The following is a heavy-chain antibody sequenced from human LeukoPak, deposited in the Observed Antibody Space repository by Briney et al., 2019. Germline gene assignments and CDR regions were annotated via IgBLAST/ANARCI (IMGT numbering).Heavy chain of an antibody. Sequence: GGSLRLSCAASGFTFSSYWMHWVRQAPGKGLVWVSRINSDGGSTSYADSVKGRFTISRDNAKNTLYLQMNSLRAGDTAVYYCAREPHAPYYYDSRLFDYWGQGTLVTVSS. CDR2: INSDGGST. J-gene: IGHJ4*02. D-gene: IGHD3-22*01. CDR3: AREPHAPYYYDSRLFDY. V-gene: IGHV3-74*01. CDR1: GFTFSSYW.